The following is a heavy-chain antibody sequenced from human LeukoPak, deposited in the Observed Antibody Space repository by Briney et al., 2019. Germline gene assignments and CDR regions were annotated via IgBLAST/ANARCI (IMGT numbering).Heavy chain of an antibody. CDR2: LSWNSGGI. CDR1: GLTFNDYG. CDR3: ARPILAYCGGDCSFDY. J-gene: IGHJ4*02. V-gene: IGHV3-9*01. D-gene: IGHD2-21*02. Sequence: GGSLRLSCAASGLTFNDYGMHWVRQAPGKGLEWVTGLSWNSGGIGYADSVKGRFTISRDNAKKSLYLQMNSLRVEDTALYYCARPILAYCGGDCSFDYWGQGTLVTVSS.